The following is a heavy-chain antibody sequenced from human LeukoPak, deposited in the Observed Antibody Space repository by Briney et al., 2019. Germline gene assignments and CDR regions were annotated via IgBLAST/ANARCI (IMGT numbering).Heavy chain of an antibody. CDR2: ISSDGSST. J-gene: IGHJ3*02. V-gene: IGHV3-74*01. CDR1: GFTFRSYW. CDR3: ARDGGSDAFDI. Sequence: GGSLRLSCAACGFTFRSYWMHWVRQDPGKGLVWVSRISSDGSSTNYADSVKGRFTIARDNAKNTLYLQMNSLRAEDTAMYYCARDGGSDAFDIWGQGTMVTVSS. D-gene: IGHD4-23*01.